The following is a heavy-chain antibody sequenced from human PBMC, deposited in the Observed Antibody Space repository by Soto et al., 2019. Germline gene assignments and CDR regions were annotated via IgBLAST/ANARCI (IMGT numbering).Heavy chain of an antibody. V-gene: IGHV3-30-3*01. CDR1: GFTFSSYA. CDR3: ARASGYSGYDWGHDYDAFDI. CDR2: ISYDGSNK. Sequence: QVQLVESGGGVVQPGRSLRLSCAASGFTFSSYAMHWVRQAPGKGLEWVAVISYDGSNKYYADSVKGRFTISRDNSKNTLYLQMNSLRAEDTAVYYCARASGYSGYDWGHDYDAFDIWGQGTMVTVSS. J-gene: IGHJ3*02. D-gene: IGHD5-12*01.